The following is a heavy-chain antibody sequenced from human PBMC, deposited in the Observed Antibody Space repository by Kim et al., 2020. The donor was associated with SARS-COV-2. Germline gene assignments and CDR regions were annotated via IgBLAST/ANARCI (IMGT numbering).Heavy chain of an antibody. CDR2: IYYSGST. CDR1: GGSISSYY. D-gene: IGHD3-10*01. CDR3: AREGVGGSGSYPLDWYFDL. J-gene: IGHJ2*01. Sequence: SETLSLTCTVSGGSISSYYWSWIRQPPGKGLEWIGYIYYSGSTNYNPSLKSRVTISVDTSKNQFSLKLSSVTAADTAVYYCAREGVGGSGSYPLDWYFDLWGRGTLVTVSS. V-gene: IGHV4-59*01.